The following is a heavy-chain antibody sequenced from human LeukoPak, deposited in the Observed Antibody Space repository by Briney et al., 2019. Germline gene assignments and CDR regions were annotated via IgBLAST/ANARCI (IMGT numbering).Heavy chain of an antibody. CDR1: GFTVSSNY. J-gene: IGHJ4*02. D-gene: IGHD2-15*01. V-gene: IGHV3-53*01. CDR2: IYSGGST. Sequence: PGGSLRLSCAASGFTVSSNYMSWVSQAPGKGLEWVSVIYSGGSTYSADSVKGRFTISRDNSKNTLYLQVNSLRADDTAVYYCAGVAPGNYFDYWGQGTLVTVSS. CDR3: AGVAPGNYFDY.